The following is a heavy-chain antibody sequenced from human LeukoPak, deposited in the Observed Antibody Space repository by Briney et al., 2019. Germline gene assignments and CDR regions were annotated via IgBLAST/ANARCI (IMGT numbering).Heavy chain of an antibody. V-gene: IGHV4-59*01. Sequence: SETLSLTCSFSGDSISTYYWSWIRQSPGEGMEWIGQIYSSGNTDYNSSLKSRVTISVGTSKSQFSLRLSSVTATDTAVYYCARLRWQLVGPYFDYWGQGILVTVSS. D-gene: IGHD1-26*01. CDR2: IYSSGNT. CDR3: ARLRWQLVGPYFDY. J-gene: IGHJ4*02. CDR1: GDSISTYY.